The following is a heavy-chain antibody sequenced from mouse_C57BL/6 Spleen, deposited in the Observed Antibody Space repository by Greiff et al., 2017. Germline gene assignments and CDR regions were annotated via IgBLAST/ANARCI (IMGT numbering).Heavy chain of an antibody. J-gene: IGHJ2*01. V-gene: IGHV5-9*01. CDR2: ISGGGGNT. CDR3: ARHEDYGSSGGYFDY. D-gene: IGHD1-1*01. CDR1: GFTFSSYT. Sequence: EVQGVESGGGLVKPGGSLKLSCAASGFTFSSYTMSWVRQTPEKRLEWVATISGGGGNTYYPDSVKGRFTISRDNAKNTLYLQMSSLRSEDTALYYCARHEDYGSSGGYFDYWGQGTTLTVSS.